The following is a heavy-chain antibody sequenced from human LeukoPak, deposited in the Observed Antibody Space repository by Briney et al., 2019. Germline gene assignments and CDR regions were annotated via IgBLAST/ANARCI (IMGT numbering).Heavy chain of an antibody. V-gene: IGHV3-30*03. Sequence: GGSLRLSCAASGFTFSGYGMHWVRQAPGKGLEWVALITYDGYYKYYSDSVKGRSTISSDTSKNTMYLQMNSLRAEDTAVYYCARDLSPVVRASPMGYWGQGTLVTVSS. D-gene: IGHD3-10*01. J-gene: IGHJ4*02. CDR2: ITYDGYYK. CDR3: ARDLSPVVRASPMGY. CDR1: GFTFSGYG.